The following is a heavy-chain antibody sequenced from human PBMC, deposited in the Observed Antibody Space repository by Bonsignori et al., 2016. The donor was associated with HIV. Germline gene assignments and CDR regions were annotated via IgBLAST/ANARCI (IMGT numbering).Heavy chain of an antibody. D-gene: IGHD3-22*01. CDR2: ISSSGSTI. CDR3: ARDRPLYDSSSYDY. V-gene: IGHV3-11*01. Sequence: GESLKISCAASGFTFSDYYMSWIRQAPGKGLEWVSYISSSGSTIYYADSVKGRFTISRDNAKNSLYLQMNSLRAEDTAVYYCARDRPLYDSSSYDYWGQGTLVTSPQ. J-gene: IGHJ4*02. CDR1: GFTFSDYY.